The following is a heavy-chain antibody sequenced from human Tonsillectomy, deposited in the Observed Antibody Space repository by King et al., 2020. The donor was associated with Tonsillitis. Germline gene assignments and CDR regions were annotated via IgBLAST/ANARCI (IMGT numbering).Heavy chain of an antibody. CDR1: GFTFSSYA. V-gene: IGHV3-23*04. J-gene: IGHJ4*02. CDR2: ISGSGGRT. Sequence: VQLVESGGGLVQPGGSLRLSCAASGFTFSSYAMSWVRQAPGKGLEWVSGISGSGGRTYYADSVKGRFTISRDNSKNTLYLQMNSLRAEDTAVYYFAKFVGYDFWSGFDYWGQGTRVTVSS. D-gene: IGHD3-3*01. CDR3: AKFVGYDFWSGFDY.